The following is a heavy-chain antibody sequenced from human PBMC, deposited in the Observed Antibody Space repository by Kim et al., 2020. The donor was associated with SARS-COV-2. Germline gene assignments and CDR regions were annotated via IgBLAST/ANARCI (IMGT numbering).Heavy chain of an antibody. D-gene: IGHD6-13*01. V-gene: IGHV1-69*13. CDR1: GGTFSSYA. Sequence: SVKVSCKASGGTFSSYAISWVRQAPGQGLEWMGGIIPIFGTANYAQKFQGRVTITADESTSTAYMELSSLRSEDTAVYYCARDGGYSSSWPFFDYWGQGTLVTVSS. J-gene: IGHJ4*02. CDR3: ARDGGYSSSWPFFDY. CDR2: IIPIFGTA.